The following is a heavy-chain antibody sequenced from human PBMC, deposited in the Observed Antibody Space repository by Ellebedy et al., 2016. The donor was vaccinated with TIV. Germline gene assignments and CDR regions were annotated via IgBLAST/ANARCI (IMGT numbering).Heavy chain of an antibody. CDR3: AIDQAVLRYFGNWFDP. CDR1: GFTFSSYW. D-gene: IGHD3-9*01. Sequence: GESLKISCAASGFTFSSYWMSWVRQAPGKGLEWVANIKQDGSEKYYVDSVKGRFTTSRDNAKNSLYLQMNSLRAEDTAVYYCAIDQAVLRYFGNWFDPWGQGTLVTVSS. V-gene: IGHV3-7*01. J-gene: IGHJ5*02. CDR2: IKQDGSEK.